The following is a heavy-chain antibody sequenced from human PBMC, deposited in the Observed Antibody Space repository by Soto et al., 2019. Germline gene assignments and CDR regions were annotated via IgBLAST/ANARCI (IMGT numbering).Heavy chain of an antibody. CDR1: GYTFTRYD. D-gene: IGHD4-17*01. V-gene: IGHV1-8*01. CDR2: MNPKSGYT. CDR3: ARPDGDLDY. Sequence: QVQLVQSGAEVKKPGASVKVSCKTSGYTFTRYDINWVRQATGQGLEWMGWMNPKSGYTGSAQRYKGRPARTRDTSISTGYMEPSTLRSDDTAMYYCARPDGDLDYWGQGTLVTVSS. J-gene: IGHJ4*01.